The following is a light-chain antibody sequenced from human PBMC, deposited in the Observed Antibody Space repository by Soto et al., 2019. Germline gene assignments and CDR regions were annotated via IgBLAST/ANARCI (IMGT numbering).Light chain of an antibody. CDR3: QQYGSSPRT. CDR2: GAS. CDR1: QSVRSSF. J-gene: IGKJ2*01. V-gene: IGKV3-20*01. Sequence: EIVLTQSPGTLSLSPGERATLSCRASQSVRSSFLAWYQQKPGQAPRLLIYGASSGATGIPDRFSGSGSGTHFTLTISRLEPEDFAVYYCQQYGSSPRTFGQGTKLEIK.